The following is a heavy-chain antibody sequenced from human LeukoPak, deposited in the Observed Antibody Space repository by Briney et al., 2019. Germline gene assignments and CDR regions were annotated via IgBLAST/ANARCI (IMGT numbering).Heavy chain of an antibody. V-gene: IGHV4-39*01. D-gene: IGHD3-9*01. J-gene: IGHJ4*02. CDR1: GGSISSSSYY. CDR3: ARLRYDILTGCFDY. Sequence: SETLSLTCTVSGGSISSSSYYWGWIRQPPGKGLEWIGSVSNSGSKHYNPSLKSRVTVFVDTSKNQFSLRLSSVTAADTAVYYCARLRYDILTGCFDYWGQGTLV. CDR2: VSNSGSK.